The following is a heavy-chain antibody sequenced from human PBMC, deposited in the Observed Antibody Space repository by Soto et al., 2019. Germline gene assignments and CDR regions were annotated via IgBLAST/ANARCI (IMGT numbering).Heavy chain of an antibody. V-gene: IGHV4-61*08. CDR3: ARALILTGYYIHDAFDI. J-gene: IGHJ3*02. D-gene: IGHD3-9*01. Sequence: TSENLSLTFTVSGGSISSGDYYWSWIRQPPGKGLEWIGYIYYSGSTNYNPSLKSRVTISVDTSKNQFSLKLSSVTAAGTAVYYCARALILTGYYIHDAFDIWGQGTMVTVSS. CDR1: GGSISSGDYY. CDR2: IYYSGST.